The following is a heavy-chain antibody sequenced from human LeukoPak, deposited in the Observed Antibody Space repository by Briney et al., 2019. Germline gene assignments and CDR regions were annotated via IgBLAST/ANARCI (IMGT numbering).Heavy chain of an antibody. CDR2: ISGSGGST. CDR1: GFTFSSYA. D-gene: IGHD3-22*01. V-gene: IGHV3-23*01. CDR3: AKVESVYDSSGYYSTGSFDY. J-gene: IGHJ4*02. Sequence: PGGSLRLSCAASGFTFSSYAMSWVRQAPEKGLEWVSAISGSGGSTYYADSVKGRFTISRDNSKNTLYLQMNSLRAEDTAVYYCAKVESVYDSSGYYSTGSFDYWGQGTLVTVSS.